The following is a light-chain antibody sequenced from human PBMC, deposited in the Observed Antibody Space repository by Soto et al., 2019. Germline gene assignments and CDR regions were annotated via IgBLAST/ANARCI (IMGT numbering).Light chain of an antibody. Sequence: DIVMTQSPDSLVVSLGERATINCKSSQSVLYSSNNRNDLAWYQQKPGQPLKLLIHWASTRESGVPDRFSGSGSGTDFTLTISSLQAEDVAVYYCQQYYGTPITFGQGTRLEIK. J-gene: IGKJ5*01. V-gene: IGKV4-1*01. CDR1: QSVLYSSNNRND. CDR3: QQYYGTPIT. CDR2: WAS.